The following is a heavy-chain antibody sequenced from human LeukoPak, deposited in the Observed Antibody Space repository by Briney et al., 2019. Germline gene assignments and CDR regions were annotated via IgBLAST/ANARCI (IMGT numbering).Heavy chain of an antibody. CDR1: GVSLSTSGVG. V-gene: IGHV2-5*02. CDR3: AHSQVFSYGSFHDAYDI. Sequence: SGPTLVKPTQTLTLTCSLSGVSLSTSGVGVGWIRQPPGKALEWLALIYWDDDSRYSPSLKSRLTIAKDTSKNQVVLTLTNMDSVDTAAYYCAHSQVFSYGSFHDAYDIWGLGMLVTVSS. CDR2: IYWDDDS. D-gene: IGHD5-18*01. J-gene: IGHJ3*02.